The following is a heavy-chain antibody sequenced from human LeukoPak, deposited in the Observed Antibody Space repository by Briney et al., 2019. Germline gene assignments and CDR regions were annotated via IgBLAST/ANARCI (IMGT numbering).Heavy chain of an antibody. D-gene: IGHD6-19*01. CDR3: AKDVPYSSGWAEFDY. V-gene: IGHV3-23*01. CDR1: GFTFSSYA. CDR2: ISGSGAGT. J-gene: IGHJ4*02. Sequence: GGSLRLSCAASGFTFSSYAMSWVRQAPGKGLEWVSAISGSGAGTYYADFVKGRFTISRDNSKNTLYLQMNSLRAEDTAVYYCAKDVPYSSGWAEFDYWGQGTLVTVSS.